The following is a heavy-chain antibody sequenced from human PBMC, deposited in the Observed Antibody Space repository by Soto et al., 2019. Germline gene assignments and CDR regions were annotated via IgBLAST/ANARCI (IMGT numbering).Heavy chain of an antibody. J-gene: IGHJ5*02. V-gene: IGHV4-61*01. CDR2: IYYSGST. CDR1: GGSVSSGSYY. D-gene: IGHD6-19*01. Sequence: PSETLSLTCTVSGGSVSSGSYYWSWIRQPPGKGLEWIGYIYYSGSTNYNPSPKSRVTISVDTSKNQFSLKLSSVTAADTAVYYCARALAGYSSGRGGNWFDPWGQGTLVTVSS. CDR3: ARALAGYSSGRGGNWFDP.